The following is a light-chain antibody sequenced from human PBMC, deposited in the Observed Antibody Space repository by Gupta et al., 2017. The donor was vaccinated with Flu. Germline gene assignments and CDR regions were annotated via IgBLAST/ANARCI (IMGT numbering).Light chain of an antibody. J-gene: IGKJ3*01. CDR1: ESVGNSNRKTS. CDR3: GQGTSWPQV. V-gene: IGKV2-30*01. Sequence: VTRGQPASRSCRGSESVGNSNRKTSRKWCKWRPGQSPRRPIYQGSNRESGVPDRFSGSGSGTDFTLKISRVEAEDVGVYYCGQGTSWPQVFGHGTKVDIK. CDR2: QGS.